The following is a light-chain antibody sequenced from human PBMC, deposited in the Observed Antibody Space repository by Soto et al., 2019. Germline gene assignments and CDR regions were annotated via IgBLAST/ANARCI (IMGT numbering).Light chain of an antibody. Sequence: DIQMTQSPSSLSASVGDRVTITCRASQSIGTYLNWYQQKPGTAPTVVIHGASSLQSGVPSRCSGGGSGTEFTLTIISLQPEDFATYYCQQSYTAPFLTFGGGTRVEIK. CDR3: QQSYTAPFLT. CDR1: QSIGTY. CDR2: GAS. V-gene: IGKV1-39*01. J-gene: IGKJ4*01.